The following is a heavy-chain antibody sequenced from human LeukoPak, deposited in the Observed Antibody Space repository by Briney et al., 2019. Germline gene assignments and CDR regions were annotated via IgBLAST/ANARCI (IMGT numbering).Heavy chain of an antibody. J-gene: IGHJ4*02. CDR3: ARRGDGGRSFDY. V-gene: IGHV3-23*01. Sequence: PGGSLRLSCAASGFTFTSYSMNWVRQAPGKGLEWVSTISGGGGSTYYADSVKGRFTISRDNSKNTLYLQVNSLRAEDTAVYYCARRGDGGRSFDYWGQGTLVTVSS. CDR1: GFTFTSYS. CDR2: ISGGGGST. D-gene: IGHD4-23*01.